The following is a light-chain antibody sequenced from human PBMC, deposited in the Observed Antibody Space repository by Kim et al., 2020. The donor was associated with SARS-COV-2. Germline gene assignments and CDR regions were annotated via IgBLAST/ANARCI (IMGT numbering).Light chain of an antibody. V-gene: IGLV2-8*01. Sequence: QSALTQPPSASGSPGQPVTISCSGTSSDVGGYNYVSWYQQHPGKAPKLMIYGVSYRPSGVPDRFSGSKSGNTASLTVSWLQAEDEADYYCCSYAGSTYVFGTGTKVTVL. CDR1: SSDVGGYNY. CDR2: GVS. CDR3: CSYAGSTYV. J-gene: IGLJ1*01.